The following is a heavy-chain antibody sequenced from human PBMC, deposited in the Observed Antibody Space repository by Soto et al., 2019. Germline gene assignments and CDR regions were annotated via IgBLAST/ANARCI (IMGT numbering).Heavy chain of an antibody. J-gene: IGHJ6*02. CDR2: INPNSGGT. CDR3: ARGLYSGSYFYYYYGMDV. D-gene: IGHD1-26*01. CDR1: GYTFTSYA. Sequence: ASVKVSCKASGYTFTSYAMHWVRQAPGQGLEWMGWINPNSGGTNYAQKFQGWVTMTRDTSISTAYMGLSRLRSDDTAVYYCARGLYSGSYFYYYYGMDVWGQGTTVTVSS. V-gene: IGHV1-2*04.